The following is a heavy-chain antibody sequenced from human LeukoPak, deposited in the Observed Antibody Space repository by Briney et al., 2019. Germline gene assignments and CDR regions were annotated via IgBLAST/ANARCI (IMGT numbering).Heavy chain of an antibody. Sequence: GGSLRLSCAASGFTFSDYSMNWVRQAPGKGLEWISYIGIDSGNTNYADSVKGRFTISGDKAKNSLYLQMNSLRVKDTAVYYCARDYKYAFDNWGQGTLVTVSS. CDR3: ARDYKYAFDN. CDR2: IGIDSGNT. J-gene: IGHJ4*02. V-gene: IGHV3-48*01. CDR1: GFTFSDYS. D-gene: IGHD5-24*01.